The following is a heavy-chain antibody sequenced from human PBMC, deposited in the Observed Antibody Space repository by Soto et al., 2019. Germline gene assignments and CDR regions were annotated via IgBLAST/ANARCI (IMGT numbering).Heavy chain of an antibody. V-gene: IGHV1-24*01. CDR1: GHPPPRIF. CDR3: ATPTPLRGAMITNINFDF. J-gene: IGHJ4*02. CDR2: FDPEDGEA. D-gene: IGHD3-10*01. Sequence: GGPVEGSRKIFGHPPPRIFIPRGRQGPGKRAEWMGGFDPEDGEAIYAQKWHGRVTVTEDTITGTAYMELRDLKSDDTAVYYCATPTPLRGAMITNINFDFWGQGTPVTVSS.